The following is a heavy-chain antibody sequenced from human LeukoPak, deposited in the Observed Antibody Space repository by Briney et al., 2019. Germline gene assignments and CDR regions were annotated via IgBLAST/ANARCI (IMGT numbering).Heavy chain of an antibody. V-gene: IGHV4-30-4*01. Sequence: SQTLSLTCTVSGGSISSGDYYWSWIRQPPGKGLEWIGYIYYSGSTYYNPSLKSRVTISVDTSKNQFSLKLSSVTAADTAVYYCARGSPKDRGQGAFDIWGQGTMVTVSS. CDR2: IYYSGST. CDR3: ARGSPKDRGQGAFDI. D-gene: IGHD3-10*01. J-gene: IGHJ3*02. CDR1: GGSISSGDYY.